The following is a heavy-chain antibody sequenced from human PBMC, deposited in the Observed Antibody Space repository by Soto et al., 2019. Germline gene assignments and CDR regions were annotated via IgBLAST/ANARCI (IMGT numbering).Heavy chain of an antibody. CDR2: IIPIFGIA. J-gene: IGHJ6*02. CDR1: GGTFSRYS. D-gene: IGHD2-2*01. Sequence: QVQLVQSGAEVKKPGSSVKVSCKASGGTFSRYSITWVRQAPGHGLEWIGRIIPIFGIASYAQKFQGRVTITADESTSTDYMELSSLRSDDTAVYYCAREDRDRETGLVPAAIDGMDVWGQETTVTVSS. CDR3: AREDRDRETGLVPAAIDGMDV. V-gene: IGHV1-69*08.